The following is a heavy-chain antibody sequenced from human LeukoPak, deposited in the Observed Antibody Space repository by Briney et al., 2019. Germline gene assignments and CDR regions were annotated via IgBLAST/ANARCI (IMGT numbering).Heavy chain of an antibody. Sequence: PGGSLRLSCAASGFTFSSYAMSWVRQAPGKGLEWVSAISGSGGSTYYADSVKGRFTISRDNSKNTLYLQMNCLRAEDTAVYYCAKTSYSSGWYLYFDYWGQGTLVTVSS. CDR1: GFTFSSYA. CDR2: ISGSGGST. D-gene: IGHD6-19*01. J-gene: IGHJ4*02. V-gene: IGHV3-23*01. CDR3: AKTSYSSGWYLYFDY.